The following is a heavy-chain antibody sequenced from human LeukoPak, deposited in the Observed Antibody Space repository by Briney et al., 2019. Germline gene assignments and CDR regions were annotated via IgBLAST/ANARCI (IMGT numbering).Heavy chain of an antibody. J-gene: IGHJ4*02. CDR1: TFTFSTYW. D-gene: IGHD3-10*01. V-gene: IGHV3-74*01. CDR2: INGDGSTA. Sequence: GGSLRLSCEASTFTFSTYWMHWVRQAPGKGLVWVSYINGDGSTANYADSVKGRLTISRDNARNTLYLQMNSLTAEDTAVYYCATGSGTYYDSWGQGTLVTVSS. CDR3: ATGSGTYYDS.